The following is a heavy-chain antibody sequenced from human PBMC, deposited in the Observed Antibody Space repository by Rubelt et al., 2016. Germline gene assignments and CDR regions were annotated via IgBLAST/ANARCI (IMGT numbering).Heavy chain of an antibody. CDR3: AHRPRLRYNWNYFDWFDP. J-gene: IGHJ5*02. Sequence: QITLKESGPTLVKPTQTLTLTCTFSGFSLSTSGVGVGWIRQPPGKALEWLALIYWNDDKRYSPSLKSRLTITKDTSKNQVVLTMTNMDPVDTATYYCAHRPRLRYNWNYFDWFDPWGQGTLVTVSS. V-gene: IGHV2-5*01. CDR2: IYWNDDK. D-gene: IGHD1-7*01. CDR1: GFSLSTSGVG.